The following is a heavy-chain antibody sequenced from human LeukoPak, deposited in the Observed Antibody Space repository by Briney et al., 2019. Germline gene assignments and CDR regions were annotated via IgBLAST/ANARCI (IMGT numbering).Heavy chain of an antibody. V-gene: IGHV3-74*01. CDR1: GFTFSSYW. J-gene: IGHJ4*02. CDR2: INSDGSST. Sequence: GGSLRLSCAASGFTFSSYWVHWVRQAPGKGLVWVSRINSDGSSTSYADSVKGRFTISRDNAKNTLYLQMNSLRAEDTAVYYCARERIAAQGFDYWGQGTLVTVSS. CDR3: ARERIAAQGFDY. D-gene: IGHD6-6*01.